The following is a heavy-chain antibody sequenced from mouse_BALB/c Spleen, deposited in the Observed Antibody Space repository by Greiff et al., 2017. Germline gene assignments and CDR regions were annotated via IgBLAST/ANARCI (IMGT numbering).Heavy chain of an antibody. V-gene: IGHV1-9*01. D-gene: IGHD1-1*02. Sequence: QAQLQQSGAELMKPGDSVKISCKATGYTFSSYWIEWVKQRPGHGLEWIGEILPGSGSTNYNEKFKGKATFTADTSSNTAYMQLSSLTSEDSAVYYCARFGNYVDYWGQGTTLTVSS. CDR2: ILPGSGST. CDR3: ARFGNYVDY. CDR1: GYTFSSYW. J-gene: IGHJ2*01.